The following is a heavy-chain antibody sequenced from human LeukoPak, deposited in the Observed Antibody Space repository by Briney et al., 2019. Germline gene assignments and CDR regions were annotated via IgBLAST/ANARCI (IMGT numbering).Heavy chain of an antibody. CDR2: IYHSGST. V-gene: IGHV4-34*01. D-gene: IGHD4-23*01. Sequence: SETLSLTCAVYGGSFSGYYWSWIRQPPGKGLEWIGSIYHSGSTYYNPSLKSRVTISVDTSKNQFSLKLSSVTAADTAVYYCARDYGGNSGFDYWGQGTLVTVSS. J-gene: IGHJ4*02. CDR1: GGSFSGYY. CDR3: ARDYGGNSGFDY.